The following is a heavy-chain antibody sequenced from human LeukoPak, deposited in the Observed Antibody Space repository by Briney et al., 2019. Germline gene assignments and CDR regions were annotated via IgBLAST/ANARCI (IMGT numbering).Heavy chain of an antibody. Sequence: PSETLSLTCTVSGGSISSYYWSWIRQPPGKGLEWIGYIYYSGSTNYNPSLKSRVTISVDTSKNQFSLKLSSVTAADTAVYYCAISRPHIYYYDSSGYYSRGMDVWGKGTTVTISS. J-gene: IGHJ6*04. CDR3: AISRPHIYYYDSSGYYSRGMDV. CDR1: GGSISSYY. V-gene: IGHV4-59*12. D-gene: IGHD3-22*01. CDR2: IYYSGST.